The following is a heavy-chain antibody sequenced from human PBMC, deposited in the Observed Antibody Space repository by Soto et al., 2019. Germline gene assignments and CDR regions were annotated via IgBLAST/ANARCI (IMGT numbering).Heavy chain of an antibody. V-gene: IGHV1-18*01. CDR2: ISAYNGNT. Sequence: GAPVKGSCKGSCFTLSRYGISWGGPAPGQRVEWMGWISAYNGNTNYAQKLQGRVTMTTDTSTSTAYMELRSLRSDDTAVYYCARDPRYCISTSCYSAEYFQHWGQGTLVTVSS. D-gene: IGHD2-2*01. J-gene: IGHJ1*01. CDR3: ARDPRYCISTSCYSAEYFQH. CDR1: CFTLSRYG.